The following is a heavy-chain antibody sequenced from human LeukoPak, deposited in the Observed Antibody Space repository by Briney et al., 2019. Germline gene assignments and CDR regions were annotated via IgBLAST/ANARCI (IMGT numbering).Heavy chain of an antibody. Sequence: GAPVKVSCKASGYTFTGYYMHWGRQAPGQGLEWMGWINPNSGGTNYAQKFQGRVTMTRDTSISTAYMELSRLRSDDTAVYYCARRGYSYGYENGVLDYWGQGILVTVSS. D-gene: IGHD5-18*01. J-gene: IGHJ4*02. CDR1: GYTFTGYY. CDR2: INPNSGGT. CDR3: ARRGYSYGYENGVLDY. V-gene: IGHV1-2*02.